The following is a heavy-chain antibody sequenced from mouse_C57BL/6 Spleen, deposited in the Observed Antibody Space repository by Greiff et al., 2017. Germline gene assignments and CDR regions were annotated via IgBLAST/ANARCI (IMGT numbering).Heavy chain of an antibody. D-gene: IGHD2-2*01. CDR3: ARSKVTKAMDY. Sequence: QVQLKQSGAELVMPGASVKLSCKASGYTFTSYWMHWVKQRPGQGLEWIGEIDPSDSYTNYNQKFKGKSTLTVDKSSSTAYMQLSSLTSEDSAVYYCARSKVTKAMDYWGQGTSVTVSS. CDR2: IDPSDSYT. J-gene: IGHJ4*01. CDR1: GYTFTSYW. V-gene: IGHV1-69*01.